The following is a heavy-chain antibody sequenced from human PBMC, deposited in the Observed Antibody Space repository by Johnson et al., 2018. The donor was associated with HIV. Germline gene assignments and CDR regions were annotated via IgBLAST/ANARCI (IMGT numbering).Heavy chain of an antibody. CDR3: ARVKGSTIFGVVRPHGAFDI. D-gene: IGHD3-3*01. V-gene: IGHV3-NL1*01. CDR2: IGTAGGT. CDR1: GFTFSSYG. Sequence: QVQLVESGGGVVQPGRSLRLSCAASGFTFSSYGMHWVRQAPGKGLEWVSAIGTAGGTYHADSVRGRFTISRDSSKNTVYLQMNSLRVEDTAVYYCARVKGSTIFGVVRPHGAFDIWGQGTMVTVSS. J-gene: IGHJ3*02.